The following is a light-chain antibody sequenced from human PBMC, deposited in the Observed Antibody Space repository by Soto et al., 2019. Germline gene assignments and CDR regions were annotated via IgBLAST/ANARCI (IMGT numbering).Light chain of an antibody. CDR3: TSYAGSNNLI. Sequence: QSALTQPPSASGSPGQSVTISCTGTSSDVGAYNHVSWYQQHPGKAPKLIIYGVTKRPSGVPDRFSGSKSGNTASLTVSGLQAEDEADYYCTSYAGSNNLIFGGGTKLTVL. V-gene: IGLV2-8*01. CDR2: GVT. J-gene: IGLJ2*01. CDR1: SSDVGAYNH.